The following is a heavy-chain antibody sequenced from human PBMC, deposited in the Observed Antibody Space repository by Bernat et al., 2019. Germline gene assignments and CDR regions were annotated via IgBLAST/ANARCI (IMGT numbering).Heavy chain of an antibody. V-gene: IGHV3-15*07. Sequence: EVQLVESGGGLEKSGGSLRLSCAASGFTFSNAWMNWVRQAPGKGLEWVGRIKRKSDGGTTDYAAPGTGRFTISRDDSKNTLYLQMNSLKTEDTAVYYCTTLSTTKFSDGNRGVDYWGQGALVTVSS. CDR3: TTLSTTKFSDGNRGVDY. CDR1: GFTFSNAW. CDR2: IKRKSDGGTT. D-gene: IGHD7-27*01. J-gene: IGHJ4*02.